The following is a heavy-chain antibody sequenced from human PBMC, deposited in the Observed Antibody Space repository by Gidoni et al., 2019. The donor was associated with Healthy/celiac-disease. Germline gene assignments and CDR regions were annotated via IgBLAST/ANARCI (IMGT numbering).Heavy chain of an antibody. CDR1: GFTFSSYE. CDR3: ARALFGPYYFDY. V-gene: IGHV3-48*03. Sequence: EVQLVESGGGLVQPGGSLRLSCAASGFTFSSYEMNWVRQAPGKGLEWVSYISSSGSTIYYADSVKGRFTISRDNAKNSLYLQMNSLRAEDTAVYYCARALFGPYYFDYWGQGTLVTVSS. J-gene: IGHJ4*02. CDR2: ISSSGSTI. D-gene: IGHD3-16*01.